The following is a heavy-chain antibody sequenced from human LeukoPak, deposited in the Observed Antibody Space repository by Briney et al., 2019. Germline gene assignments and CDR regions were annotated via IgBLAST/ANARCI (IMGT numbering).Heavy chain of an antibody. J-gene: IGHJ4*02. CDR1: GFTFSSYA. CDR3: ARALDTAHYGDLSFDY. Sequence: GGSLRLSCAASGFTFSSYAMSWVRQAPGKGLEWVSAISGSGGSTYYADSVKGRFTISGDNSKNTLYLQMNSLRAEDTAVYYCARALDTAHYGDLSFDYWGQGTLVTVSS. CDR2: ISGSGGST. D-gene: IGHD4-17*01. V-gene: IGHV3-23*01.